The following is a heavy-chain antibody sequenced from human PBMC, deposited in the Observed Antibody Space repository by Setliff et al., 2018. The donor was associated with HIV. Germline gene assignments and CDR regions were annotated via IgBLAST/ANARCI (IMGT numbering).Heavy chain of an antibody. CDR3: AREISLVRGRDY. CDR1: GGSISSSDYY. D-gene: IGHD3-10*01. CDR2: IFYSGSS. Sequence: SETLSLTCTVSGGSISSSDYYWGWIRQPPGKGLEWIANIFYSGSSNYNPSLKSRVTISVDTSKNQFSLKVRSVTAADTAVYFCAREISLVRGRDYWGQGTLVTVSS. J-gene: IGHJ4*02. V-gene: IGHV4-39*07.